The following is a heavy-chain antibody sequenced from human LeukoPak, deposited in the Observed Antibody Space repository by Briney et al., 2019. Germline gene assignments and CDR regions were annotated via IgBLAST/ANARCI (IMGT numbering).Heavy chain of an antibody. V-gene: IGHV3-7*01. CDR3: ARDVWPQGPVAGTGFDY. J-gene: IGHJ4*02. Sequence: GGSLRLSCAASGFTFSSYWMSWVRQAPGKGLEWVAIIKQDGSEKYYVDSVKSRFTISRDNAKNSLYLQMNSLRAEDTAVYYCARDVWPQGPVAGTGFDYWGQGTLVTVSS. D-gene: IGHD6-19*01. CDR1: GFTFSSYW. CDR2: IKQDGSEK.